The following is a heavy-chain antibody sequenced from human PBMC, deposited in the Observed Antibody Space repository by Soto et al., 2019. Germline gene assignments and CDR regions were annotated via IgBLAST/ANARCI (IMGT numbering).Heavy chain of an antibody. D-gene: IGHD2-8*01. CDR2: IDPSDSYT. J-gene: IGHJ6*02. CDR3: ARRSRSREPWPVDVMYV. CDR1: GYSFTSYW. V-gene: IGHV5-10-1*01. Sequence: GESLKVSCKGSGYSFTSYWISWVRQMPGKGLEWMGRIDPSDSYTNYSPSFQGHVTISADKSISTAYLQWSSLKASDTAMYYCARRSRSREPWPVDVMYVRGHGYTVTV.